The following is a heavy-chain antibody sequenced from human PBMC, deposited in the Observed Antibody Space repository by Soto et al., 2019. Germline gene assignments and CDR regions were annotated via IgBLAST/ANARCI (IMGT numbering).Heavy chain of an antibody. CDR3: ARSVAVPGAHIAY. D-gene: IGHD3-3*01. J-gene: IGHJ4*02. CDR1: GGSISGCY. CDR2: VYYTGST. Sequence: ETRPGTCSGSGGSISGCYWRWIRQSPGKGLEWLGYVYYTGSTNYSPSLRSRVSISVDTSKNEFSLRLSSVTAADTAVYFCARSVAVPGAHIAYWGQGTQVTVS. V-gene: IGHV4-59*01.